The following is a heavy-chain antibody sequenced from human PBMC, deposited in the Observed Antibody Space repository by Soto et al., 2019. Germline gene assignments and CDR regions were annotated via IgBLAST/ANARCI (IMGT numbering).Heavy chain of an antibody. CDR3: ARDQRYCTNGVCYLGDY. CDR2: IWYDGSNK. J-gene: IGHJ4*02. Sequence: QVQLVESGGGVVQPGRSLRLSCAASGFTFSSYGMHWVRQAPGKGLEWVAVIWYDGSNKYYADSVKGRFTISRDNSKNTLYLQMNSLRAEDTAVYYCARDQRYCTNGVCYLGDYWGQGTLVTVSS. CDR1: GFTFSSYG. V-gene: IGHV3-33*01. D-gene: IGHD2-8*01.